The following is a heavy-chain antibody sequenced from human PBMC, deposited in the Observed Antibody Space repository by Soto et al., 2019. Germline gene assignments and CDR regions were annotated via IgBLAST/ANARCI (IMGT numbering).Heavy chain of an antibody. CDR2: IWYDGSNK. V-gene: IGHV3-33*01. CDR3: ARDRSFYYYGMDV. CDR1: GLTFSSYG. Sequence: QVQLVESGGGVVQPGRSLRLSCAASGLTFSSYGMHWVRQAPGKGLEWVAVIWYDGSNKYYADSVKGRFTISRDNSKNTLYLQMNSLRAEDTAVYYCARDRSFYYYGMDVWGQGTTVTVSS. D-gene: IGHD3-10*01. J-gene: IGHJ6*02.